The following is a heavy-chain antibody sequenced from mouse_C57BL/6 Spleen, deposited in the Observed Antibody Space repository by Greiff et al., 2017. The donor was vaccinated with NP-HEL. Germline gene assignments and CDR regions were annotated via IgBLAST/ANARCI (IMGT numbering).Heavy chain of an antibody. CDR3: ARDGGYSFAY. V-gene: IGHV5-4*01. D-gene: IGHD2-3*01. CDR2: ISDGGSYT. J-gene: IGHJ3*01. Sequence: EVQRVESGGGLVKPGGSLKLSCAASGFTFSSYAMSWVRQTPEKRLEWVATISDGGSYTYYPDNVKGRFTISRDNAKNNLYLQMSHLKSEDTAMYYCARDGGYSFAYWGQGTLVTVSA. CDR1: GFTFSSYA.